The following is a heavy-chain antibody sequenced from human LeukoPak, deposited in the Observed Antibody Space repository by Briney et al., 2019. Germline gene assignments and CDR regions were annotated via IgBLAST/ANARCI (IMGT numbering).Heavy chain of an antibody. Sequence: GRSLRLSCAASGFTFSSYAMHWVRQAPGKGLEWVAVISYDGSNKYYADSVKGRFTISRDNSKNTLYLQMNSLRAEDTAVYYCARDMDSYCGGDCYSPNYWGQGTLVTVSS. V-gene: IGHV3-30-3*01. J-gene: IGHJ4*02. D-gene: IGHD2-21*01. CDR2: ISYDGSNK. CDR3: ARDMDSYCGGDCYSPNY. CDR1: GFTFSSYA.